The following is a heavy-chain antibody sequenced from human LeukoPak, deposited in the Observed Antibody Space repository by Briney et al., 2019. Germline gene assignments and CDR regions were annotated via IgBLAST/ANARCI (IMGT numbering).Heavy chain of an antibody. J-gene: IGHJ5*02. CDR1: GYTFTSYD. D-gene: IGHD5-24*01. CDR2: MNPNSGNT. Sequence: ASVKVSCKASGYTFTSYDINWVRQATGQGFEWMGWMNPNSGNTGYAQKFQGRVTMTRNTSISTAYMELSSLRSEDTAVYYCAGVHRWLQFRWFDPWGQGTLVTVSS. CDR3: AGVHRWLQFRWFDP. V-gene: IGHV1-8*01.